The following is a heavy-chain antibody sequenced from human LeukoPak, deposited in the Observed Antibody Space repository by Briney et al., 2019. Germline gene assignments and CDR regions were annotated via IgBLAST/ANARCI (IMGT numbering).Heavy chain of an antibody. Sequence: GGSLRLSCAVSGFTFSSYTMNWVRQAPGKGLEWVSSITSTSAYIYYADSVKGRFTISRDNAKNSLYLQMNSLRAEDTAIYYCARDLTVTSTCWFDRWGQGTLVTVSS. CDR2: ITSTSAYI. CDR1: GFTFSSYT. V-gene: IGHV3-21*01. D-gene: IGHD4-11*01. CDR3: ARDLTVTSTCWFDR. J-gene: IGHJ5*02.